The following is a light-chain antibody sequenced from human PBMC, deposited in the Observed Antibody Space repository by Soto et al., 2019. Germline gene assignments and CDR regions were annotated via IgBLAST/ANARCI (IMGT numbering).Light chain of an antibody. J-gene: IGLJ2*01. Sequence: QSALTQPASVSGSPGQSVTIFRTGTSTDIGSYNLASWYHRPPGKAPRLLIYATTKRPSGVSNRFSGSKSGTAASLAIAALQAEDEAEHNCGSQSNGNRFIFCGGTELTVL. CDR3: GSQSNGNRFI. CDR1: STDIGSYNL. V-gene: IGLV2-23*01. CDR2: ATT.